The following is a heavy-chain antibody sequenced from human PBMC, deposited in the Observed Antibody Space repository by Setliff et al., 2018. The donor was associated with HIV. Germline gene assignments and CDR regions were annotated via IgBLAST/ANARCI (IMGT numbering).Heavy chain of an antibody. J-gene: IGHJ3*02. CDR1: GGPFSRYA. CDR3: ARGHSHGYGYSGSYGPFDI. Sequence: SVKVSCKASGGPFSRYAINWVRQAPGQGLKWMGGIIPMFGTLNFAQKFQGRVTISTDDSTSTAYMELNSLRSEDTAVYYCARGHSHGYGYSGSYGPFDIWGQGTMGTVS. V-gene: IGHV1-69*05. CDR2: IIPMFGTL. D-gene: IGHD1-26*01.